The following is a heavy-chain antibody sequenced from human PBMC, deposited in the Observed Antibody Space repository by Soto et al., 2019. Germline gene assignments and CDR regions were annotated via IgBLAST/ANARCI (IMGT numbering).Heavy chain of an antibody. CDR3: ARGLYYDYIWGSFNWFDP. D-gene: IGHD3-16*01. CDR1: GGSFSGYY. J-gene: IGHJ5*02. Sequence: SETLSLTCAVYGGSFSGYYWSWIRQPPGKGLEWIGEINHSGSTNYNPSLKSRVTISVDTSKNQFSLKLSSVTAADTAVYYCARGLYYDYIWGSFNWFDPWGQGTLVTVSS. V-gene: IGHV4-34*01. CDR2: INHSGST.